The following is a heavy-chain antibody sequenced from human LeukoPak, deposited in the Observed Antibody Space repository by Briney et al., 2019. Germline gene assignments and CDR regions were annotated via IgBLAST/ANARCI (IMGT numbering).Heavy chain of an antibody. Sequence: SETLSLTCTVSGGSISSSSYYWGWLRQPPGKGLEWIGGIYYSGSTYYNPSLKSRVTISADKSKNQLFLKLSSVTAADKAVYYCARHVKQYLFDYWGQGTLVTVSS. CDR2: IYYSGST. J-gene: IGHJ4*02. CDR1: GGSISSSSYY. V-gene: IGHV4-39*01. D-gene: IGHD2-2*01. CDR3: ARHVKQYLFDY.